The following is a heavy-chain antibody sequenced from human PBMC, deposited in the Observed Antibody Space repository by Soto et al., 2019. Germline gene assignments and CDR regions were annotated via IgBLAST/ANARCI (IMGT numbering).Heavy chain of an antibody. V-gene: IGHV3-30*18. CDR2: ISNDGGKK. CDR1: GFSLSYYG. J-gene: IGHJ6*02. D-gene: IGHD6-13*01. Sequence: PGGSLRLSCAASGFSLSYYGIHWVRQAPGKGLESVAFISNDGGKKYYADSVMGRFTTSRDNSMNTLFVQMNSLRAEDTAVYYCAKEGSFSIWSYGGAGGESYYGMDVCGQGTPVTVSS. CDR3: AKEGSFSIWSYGGAGGESYYGMDV.